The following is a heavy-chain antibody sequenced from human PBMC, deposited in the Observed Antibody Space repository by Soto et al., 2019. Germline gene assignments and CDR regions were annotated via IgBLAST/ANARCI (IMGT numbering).Heavy chain of an antibody. J-gene: IGHJ5*02. Sequence: QVQLVQSGAEVKKPGASVKVSCKASGYTFTGYYMHWVRQAPGQGLEWMGWINPNSGGTNYAQKFQGRVTMTRDTAISTAYMDLSRLRSDDTAVYYCPRAGGDGYNLFPPNWFDPCSKGSLVTVSA. CDR1: GYTFTGYY. V-gene: IGHV1-2*02. CDR3: PRAGGDGYNLFPPNWFDP. D-gene: IGHD5-12*01. CDR2: INPNSGGT.